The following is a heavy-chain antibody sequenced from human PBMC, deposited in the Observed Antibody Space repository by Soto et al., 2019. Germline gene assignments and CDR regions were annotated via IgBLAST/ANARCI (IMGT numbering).Heavy chain of an antibody. Sequence: APVKVSCKASGYAFTSYYMHWARQAPGQGLEWMGIINPSGGSTSYAQKFQGRVTMTRDTSTSTVYMELSSLRSEDTAVYYCARARYSSSEAGWFDPWGQGTLVTVSS. CDR1: GYAFTSYY. CDR2: INPSGGST. D-gene: IGHD6-13*01. CDR3: ARARYSSSEAGWFDP. J-gene: IGHJ5*02. V-gene: IGHV1-46*01.